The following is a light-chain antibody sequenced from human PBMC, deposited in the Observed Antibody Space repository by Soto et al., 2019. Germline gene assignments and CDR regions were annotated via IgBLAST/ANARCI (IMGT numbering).Light chain of an antibody. CDR1: NSNIGRYS. J-gene: IGLJ3*02. V-gene: IGLV1-44*01. CDR3: AAWDYNLNGPL. CDR2: SDD. Sequence: QSALTQPPSLSGTPGQRVTISCSGSNSNIGRYSVNWYQHFPGTAPKILIYSDDERPSGVPDRFSGSKSGTSASLAISGLQSEDEAEYYCAAWDYNLNGPLFGGGTKLNVL.